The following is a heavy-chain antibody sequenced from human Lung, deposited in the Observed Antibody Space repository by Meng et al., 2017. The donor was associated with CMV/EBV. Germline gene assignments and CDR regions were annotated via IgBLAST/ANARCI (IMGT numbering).Heavy chain of an antibody. V-gene: IGHV1-69*05. D-gene: IGHD6-19*01. CDR3: AREPDYSSGSDVFDL. CDR1: GGTFSRYA. CDR2: IIPILGTA. Sequence: SXXVSXKASGGTFSRYAVHWVRQAPGQGLEWMGRIIPILGTANYAQSFQDRVTITTDESTSTAYMELSSLRSEDTAVYYCAREPDYSSGSDVFDLWGQGTXVTVSS. J-gene: IGHJ3*01.